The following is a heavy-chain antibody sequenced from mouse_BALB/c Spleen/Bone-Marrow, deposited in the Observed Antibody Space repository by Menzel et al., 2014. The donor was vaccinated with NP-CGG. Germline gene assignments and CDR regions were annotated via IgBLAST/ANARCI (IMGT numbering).Heavy chain of an antibody. D-gene: IGHD2-3*01. CDR3: ARLDDGYWYFDV. J-gene: IGHJ1*01. Sequence: QVQLQQSGAELVRPGSSVKISCKASGYAFSSYWMNWVKQRPGQGLEWIGQIYPGDGDSNYNGKFKGKATLTADKSSSTAYMQLNSLTSEDSAVYFCARLDDGYWYFDVWGAGTTVTVPS. CDR2: IYPGDGDS. V-gene: IGHV1-80*01. CDR1: GYAFSSYW.